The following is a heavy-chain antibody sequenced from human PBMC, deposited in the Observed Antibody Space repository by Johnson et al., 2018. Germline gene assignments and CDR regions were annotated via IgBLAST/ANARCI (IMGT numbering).Heavy chain of an antibody. J-gene: IGHJ5*02. Sequence: QVQLVQSGGGLVKPGGSLRLSCAASGFTFSDYYMSWIRQAPGKGLEWVSTISGGGGSTYYADSVKGRVRISRDNAKTTRYLQMNSLRAEDTAVYYWARARYCSGGSCSRWFDPWGQGTLVTVSS. D-gene: IGHD2-15*01. CDR3: ARARYCSGGSCSRWFDP. CDR2: ISGGGGST. CDR1: GFTFSDYY. V-gene: IGHV3-11*04.